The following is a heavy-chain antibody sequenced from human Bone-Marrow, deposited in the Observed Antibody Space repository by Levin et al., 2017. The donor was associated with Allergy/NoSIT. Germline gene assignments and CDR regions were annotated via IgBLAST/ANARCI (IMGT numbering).Heavy chain of an antibody. CDR3: ARESHATFDY. CDR1: GFTFRSYW. Sequence: PGGSLRLSCADSGFTFRSYWMSWVRQAPGKELEWVANINQDGSEKYYVDSVKGRFTISRDNAKNSLFLQMNSLRAEDTAVYYCARESHATFDYWGRGTLVTVSS. CDR2: INQDGSEK. V-gene: IGHV3-7*01. J-gene: IGHJ4*02.